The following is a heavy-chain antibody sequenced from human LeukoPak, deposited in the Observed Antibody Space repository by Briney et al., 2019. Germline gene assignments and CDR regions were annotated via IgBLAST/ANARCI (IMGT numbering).Heavy chain of an antibody. J-gene: IGHJ4*02. D-gene: IGHD5-12*01. CDR1: GFTFSSYR. Sequence: GGSLRLSCAASGFTFSSYRMSWGRQAPGKGLGWVDNIKQDGSEKYYVDSVKGRFTISRDNAKNSLYLQMNSLRAEDTAVYYCARTPRYSGYDALDYWGQGTLVTVSS. CDR2: IKQDGSEK. CDR3: ARTPRYSGYDALDY. V-gene: IGHV3-7*01.